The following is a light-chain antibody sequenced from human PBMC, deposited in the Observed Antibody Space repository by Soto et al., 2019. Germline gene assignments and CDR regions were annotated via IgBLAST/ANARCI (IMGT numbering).Light chain of an antibody. CDR1: RSVSSN. V-gene: IGKV3-15*01. Sequence: EIVMTQSPATLSVSPGERATLSCRASRSVSSNLAWYQQKPGQAPRLLIYGASTRATGIPARFSGSGSGTEFTLTISSLQSEDFAVYYCQQYNNWPPGITFGQGTRWRL. J-gene: IGKJ5*01. CDR3: QQYNNWPPGIT. CDR2: GAS.